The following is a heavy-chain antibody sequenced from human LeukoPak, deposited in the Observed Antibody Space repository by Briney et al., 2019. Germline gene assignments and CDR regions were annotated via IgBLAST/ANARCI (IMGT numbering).Heavy chain of an antibody. V-gene: IGHV3-30*02. CDR3: AKGDTMIVVVITLDY. CDR1: GFTFSSYG. J-gene: IGHJ4*02. CDR2: IRYDGSNK. Sequence: GGSLKLSWAAPGFTFSSYGMHWVRQAPGKGPEWVAFIRYDGSNKYYADSVKGRFTISRDNSKNTLYLQMNSLRAEDTAVYYCAKGDTMIVVVITLDYWGQGTLVTVSS. D-gene: IGHD3-22*01.